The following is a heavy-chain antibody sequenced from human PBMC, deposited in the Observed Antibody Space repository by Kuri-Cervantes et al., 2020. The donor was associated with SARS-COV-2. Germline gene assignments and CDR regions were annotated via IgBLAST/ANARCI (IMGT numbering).Heavy chain of an antibody. V-gene: IGHV3-13*01. CDR3: VRVGTAESWGAFDT. J-gene: IGHJ3*02. CDR1: GFTFSFDD. CDR2: IGPVGDT. Sequence: GGSLRLSCAASGFTFSFDDMHWVRQATGKGLEWVSAIGPVGDTYYAGSVKGRFTISRENAKNSLNLQMNSLGAEDTAVYYCVRVGTAESWGAFDTWGQGTMVTVSS. D-gene: IGHD2-2*01.